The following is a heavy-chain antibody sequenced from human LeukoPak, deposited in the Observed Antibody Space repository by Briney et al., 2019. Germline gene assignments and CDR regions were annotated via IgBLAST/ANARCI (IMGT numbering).Heavy chain of an antibody. J-gene: IGHJ4*02. D-gene: IGHD2-2*01. V-gene: IGHV3-7*01. CDR1: GFSFDTHW. Sequence: GGSLRLSCEASGFSFDTHWMNRVRQFPGGGLEWVANIKPDGSAEYYLDSVKGRFSISRDNVKNLVYLQLNSLRTEDTAVYYCSGRSGFSSIYWGQGTLVTVSS. CDR2: IKPDGSAE. CDR3: SGRSGFSSIY.